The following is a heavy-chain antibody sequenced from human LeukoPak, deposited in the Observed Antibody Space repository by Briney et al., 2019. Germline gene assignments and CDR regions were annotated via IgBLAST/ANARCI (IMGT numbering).Heavy chain of an antibody. V-gene: IGHV3-74*01. CDR2: INSDETIS. J-gene: IGHJ4*02. Sequence: GGSLRLSCAASGFTFSSYWMHWVRQVPNQGLMWVSRINSDETISEYVDSVNGRFTISRDNAKNTLYLQMNSLRAEDTAVYYCARTYYDILTGYNPYFDYWGQGILVTVSS. D-gene: IGHD3-9*01. CDR1: GFTFSSYW. CDR3: ARTYYDILTGYNPYFDY.